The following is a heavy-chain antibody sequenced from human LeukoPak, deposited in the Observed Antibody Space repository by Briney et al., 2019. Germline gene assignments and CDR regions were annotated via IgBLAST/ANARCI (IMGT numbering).Heavy chain of an antibody. D-gene: IGHD5-24*01. CDR3: AREGGYNYYWFDP. V-gene: IGHV1-69*06. J-gene: IGHJ5*02. CDR2: IIPIFGTA. Sequence: SVKVSCKASGGTFSSYAISWVRQAPGQGLEWMGGIIPIFGTANYAQKFQGRVTITADKSTSTAYMELSSLRSEDTAVYYCAREGGYNYYWFDPWGQGTLVTVSS. CDR1: GGTFSSYA.